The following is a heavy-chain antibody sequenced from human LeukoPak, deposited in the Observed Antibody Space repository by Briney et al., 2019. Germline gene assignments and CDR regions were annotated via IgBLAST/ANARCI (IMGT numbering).Heavy chain of an antibody. CDR1: GFTFFTYA. Sequence: GGSLRLSCAASGFTFFTYALHWVRQAPGKGLEWVAVISYDGRSKYYGDSVKGRFTISRDISENRLYLQMNSLRADDTAVYYCARDLTYNDESGGYYGGDYWGQGALVIVSS. V-gene: IGHV3-30*04. CDR3: ARDLTYNDESGGYYGGDY. J-gene: IGHJ4*02. D-gene: IGHD3-22*01. CDR2: ISYDGRSK.